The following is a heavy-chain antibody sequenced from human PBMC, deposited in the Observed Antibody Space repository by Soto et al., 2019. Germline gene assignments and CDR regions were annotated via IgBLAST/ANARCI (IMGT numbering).Heavy chain of an antibody. J-gene: IGHJ6*02. CDR1: GGSVSSGSYY. D-gene: IGHD3-10*01. CDR2: IYYSGST. Sequence: LETLSLTCTVSGGSVSSGSYYWSWIRQPPGKGLEWIGYIYYSGSTNYNPSLKSRVTISVDTSKNQFSLKLSSVTAADTAVYYCAREVYYGSGSYYRGYYGMDVWGQGTTVTVSS. V-gene: IGHV4-61*01. CDR3: AREVYYGSGSYYRGYYGMDV.